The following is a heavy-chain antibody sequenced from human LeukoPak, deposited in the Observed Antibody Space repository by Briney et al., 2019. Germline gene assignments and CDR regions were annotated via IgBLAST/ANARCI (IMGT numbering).Heavy chain of an antibody. CDR3: VRIGGGSGPDRRTVHY. CDR1: GGSMSSNY. Sequence: SETLSLTCIVSGGSMSSNYWSWIRQPPGKGLEWLGYIHYSGSTIYSPSLKSRVTISVDTSKSQFSLKLSSVTAADTAVYYCVRIGGGSGPDRRTVHYWGQGTLVTVSS. V-gene: IGHV4-59*08. D-gene: IGHD6-19*01. J-gene: IGHJ4*02. CDR2: IHYSGST.